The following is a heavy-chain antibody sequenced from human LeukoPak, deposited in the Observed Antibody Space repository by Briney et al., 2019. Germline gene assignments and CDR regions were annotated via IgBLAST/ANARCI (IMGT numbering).Heavy chain of an antibody. V-gene: IGHV4-59*12. CDR3: ASLSGSYSFDY. D-gene: IGHD1-26*01. J-gene: IGHJ4*02. CDR1: GGSINPYY. Sequence: PSETLSLTCTVSGGSINPYYWNWIRQPPGKGLEWIGFVSYTGITNYNPSLKSRVTISVDKSKNQFSLKLSSVTAADTAGYYCASLSGSYSFDYWGQGTLATVSS. CDR2: VSYTGIT.